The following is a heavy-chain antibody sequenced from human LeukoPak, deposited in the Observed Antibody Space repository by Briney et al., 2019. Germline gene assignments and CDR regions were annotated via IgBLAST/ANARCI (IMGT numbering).Heavy chain of an antibody. CDR2: ISAYNGNT. Sequence: GASVKVSCKASGYTFTSYGISWVRQAPGQGLEWMGWISAYNGNTNYAQKLQGRVTMTTDTSTSTAYMELRSLRSDDTAVYYCARDLRRELRSQGEVVGYWGQGTLVTVSS. D-gene: IGHD3-22*01. V-gene: IGHV1-18*01. CDR1: GYTFTSYG. J-gene: IGHJ4*02. CDR3: ARDLRRELRSQGEVVGY.